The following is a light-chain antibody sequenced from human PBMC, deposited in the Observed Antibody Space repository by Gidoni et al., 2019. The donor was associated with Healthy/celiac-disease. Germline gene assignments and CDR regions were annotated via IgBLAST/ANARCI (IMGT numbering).Light chain of an antibody. CDR1: QSVSSY. CDR2: EAS. CDR3: QQRSNWPPSLT. J-gene: IGKJ4*01. V-gene: IGKV3-11*01. Sequence: EIVLTQSPATLSLSPGERATLSCRASQSVSSYLAWYQQKPGQAPRLLIYEASNRATGIPARFSGSGSGTDFTLTISSLEPEDFAFYYCQQRSNWPPSLTFGGGTKVEIK.